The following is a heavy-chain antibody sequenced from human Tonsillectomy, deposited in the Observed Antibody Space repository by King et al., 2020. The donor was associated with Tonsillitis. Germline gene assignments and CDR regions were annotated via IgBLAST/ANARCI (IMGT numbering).Heavy chain of an antibody. Sequence: QLQESGPGLVKPSETLSLTCNVSGYSLSSGYYWGWIRQPPGKGLEWIGSIYHSGSTYYHPSLKSRVTISVDTSKNQFSLKLSSVTAADTAVYYCASRCRSVYYFDYWGQGTLVTVSS. D-gene: IGHD2-8*01. CDR1: GYSLSSGYY. V-gene: IGHV4-38-2*02. CDR3: ASRCRSVYYFDY. CDR2: IYHSGST. J-gene: IGHJ4*02.